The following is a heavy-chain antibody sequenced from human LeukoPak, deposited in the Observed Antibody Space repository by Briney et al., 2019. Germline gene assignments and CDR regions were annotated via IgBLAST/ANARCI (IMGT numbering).Heavy chain of an antibody. CDR3: AKDIMAVAGTAFDS. CDR2: ISWNSGSR. CDR1: GFTFDDYA. V-gene: IGHV3-9*01. J-gene: IGHJ4*02. D-gene: IGHD6-19*01. Sequence: GGSLRLSCAAPGFTFDDYAMHWVRQAPGKGLEWVSGISWNSGSRGYADSVKGRFTISRDNAKNSLYLQMNSLRAEDTALYYCAKDIMAVAGTAFDSWGQGTLVTVSS.